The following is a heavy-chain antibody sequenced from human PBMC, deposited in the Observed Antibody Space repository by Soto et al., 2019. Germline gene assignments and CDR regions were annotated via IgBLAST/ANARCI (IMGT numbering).Heavy chain of an antibody. D-gene: IGHD2-2*01. J-gene: IGHJ6*01. CDR2: IIPIFGTE. CDR3: AREYCSSTGCGDGMDV. Sequence: QVQLVQSAAEVKKPGSSVKVSCKASGGTFSSYAISWVRQAPGQGLEWMGGIIPIFGTENYAQKFQGGVPIRADKSTSTAYIELSILRSEDTAVYYCAREYCSSTGCGDGMDVWGQGTTVTVSS. V-gene: IGHV1-69*06. CDR1: GGTFSSYA.